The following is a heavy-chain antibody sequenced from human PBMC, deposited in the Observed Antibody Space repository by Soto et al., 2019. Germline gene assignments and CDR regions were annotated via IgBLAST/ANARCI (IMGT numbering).Heavy chain of an antibody. CDR3: ARDPNDSSAYYHHYYYGMDV. J-gene: IGHJ6*02. Sequence: QIQLMQSGAEVKKPGASVKVSCKASGYTFTSYGIHWVRQAPGQRLEWTGWINAGNGNTKYSEKFQGRVTITRDTSAGTAYLELSSLRSEDTAVYYCARDPNDSSAYYHHYYYGMDVWGQGTTVTVS. D-gene: IGHD3-22*01. CDR1: GYTFTSYG. CDR2: INAGNGNT. V-gene: IGHV1-3*01.